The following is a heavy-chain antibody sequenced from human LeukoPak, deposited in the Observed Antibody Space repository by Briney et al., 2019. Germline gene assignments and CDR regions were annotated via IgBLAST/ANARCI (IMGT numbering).Heavy chain of an antibody. D-gene: IGHD3-10*01. Sequence: GRSLRLSCAASGFTFGSYAMHWVRQAPGKGLEWVAVISHDGSNKYYSDSVKGRFTISRDNSKNTLDLQMNSLRAEDTAVYYCARDRGLWFGSNHFDYLGQGTLVTVSS. J-gene: IGHJ4*02. V-gene: IGHV3-30*04. CDR1: GFTFGSYA. CDR3: ARDRGLWFGSNHFDY. CDR2: ISHDGSNK.